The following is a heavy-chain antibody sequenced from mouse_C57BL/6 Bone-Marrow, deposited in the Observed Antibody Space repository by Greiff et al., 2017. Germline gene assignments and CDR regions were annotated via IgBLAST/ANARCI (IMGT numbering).Heavy chain of an antibody. Sequence: VQLKESGGDLVKPGGSLKLSCAASGFTFSSYGMSWVRQTPDKRLEWVATISSGGSYTYYPDSVKGRFTISRDNAKNTRYLQMSSLNSEDTAMYYCEGRFAWYAYWGQGTLVTVTA. V-gene: IGHV5-6*01. CDR3: EGRFAWYAY. J-gene: IGHJ3*01. CDR1: GFTFSSYG. CDR2: ISSGGSYT.